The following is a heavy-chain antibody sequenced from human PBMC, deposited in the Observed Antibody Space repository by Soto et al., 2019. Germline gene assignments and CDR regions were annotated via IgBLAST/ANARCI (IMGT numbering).Heavy chain of an antibody. CDR2: ISAYNGNT. J-gene: IGHJ5*02. D-gene: IGHD3-10*01. V-gene: IGHV1-18*01. CDR3: ARDQPTTGGFGELLGWFDP. CDR1: GYTFTSYG. Sequence: QVQLVQSGAEVTKPGASVKVSCKASGYTFTSYGISWVRQAPGQGLEWMGWISAYNGNTNYAQKLQGRVTMTTDPSTSTAYMELRSLRSDDTAVYYCARDQPTTGGFGELLGWFDPWGQGTLVTVSS.